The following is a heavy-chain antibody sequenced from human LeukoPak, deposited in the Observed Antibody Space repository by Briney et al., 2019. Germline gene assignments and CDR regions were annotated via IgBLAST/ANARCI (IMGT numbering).Heavy chain of an antibody. J-gene: IGHJ6*02. V-gene: IGHV4-38-2*02. Sequence: SETLSLTCTVSGYSISSGYYWGWIRQPPGKGLEWIGSIYHSWSTYYNPSLKSRVTMSVDTSKNQFSLKLSSVTAADTAVYYCARAPGGIVGATIDYYSYGMDVWGQGTTVTVSS. D-gene: IGHD1-26*01. CDR2: IYHSWST. CDR3: ARAPGGIVGATIDYYSYGMDV. CDR1: GYSISSGYY.